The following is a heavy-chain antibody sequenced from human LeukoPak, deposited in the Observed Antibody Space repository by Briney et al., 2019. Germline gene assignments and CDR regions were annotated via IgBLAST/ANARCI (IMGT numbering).Heavy chain of an antibody. CDR1: GFTFSSYS. D-gene: IGHD3-22*01. Sequence: GGSLRLSCAASGFTFSSYSMNWVRQAPGKGLEWFSSISSSSSYIYYADSVKGRFTISRDNAKNSLYLQMNSLRAEDTAVYYCARVYDSSGYYSAFDIWGQGTMVTVSS. CDR3: ARVYDSSGYYSAFDI. V-gene: IGHV3-21*01. CDR2: ISSSSSYI. J-gene: IGHJ3*02.